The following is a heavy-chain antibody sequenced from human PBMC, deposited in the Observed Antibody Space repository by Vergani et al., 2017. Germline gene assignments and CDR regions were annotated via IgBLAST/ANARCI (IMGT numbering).Heavy chain of an antibody. CDR2: IYYSGST. CDR3: ARGSRAAGYSGPDS. D-gene: IGHD6-13*01. CDR1: GGSISSSSYY. J-gene: IGHJ4*02. V-gene: IGHV4-39*01. Sequence: LQEPGPGLVRPSETLSLTCTVSGGSISSSSYYWGWIRQPPGKGLEWIGSIYYSGSTYYNPSLKSRVTISVDTSKNQFSLKLSSVTAADTAVYYCARGSRAAGYSGPDSWGQGTRVTVSS.